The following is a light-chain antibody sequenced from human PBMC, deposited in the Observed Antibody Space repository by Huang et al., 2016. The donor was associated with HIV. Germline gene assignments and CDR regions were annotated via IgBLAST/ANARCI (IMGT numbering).Light chain of an antibody. CDR3: QQRRNWLT. Sequence: EIVLTQSPATLSFSPGERATLSCRASQSVSSYLAWYQHKPGQAPRLLIYDASTRATGIPGRVSGSGSGTDFTLTISSLEPEDFAVYYCQQRRNWLTFGGGTKVEIK. V-gene: IGKV3-11*01. J-gene: IGKJ4*01. CDR2: DAS. CDR1: QSVSSY.